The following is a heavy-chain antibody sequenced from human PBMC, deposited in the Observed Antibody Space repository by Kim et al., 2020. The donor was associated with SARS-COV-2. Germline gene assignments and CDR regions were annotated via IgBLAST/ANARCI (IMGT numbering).Heavy chain of an antibody. V-gene: IGHV2-5*01. CDR3: AHEYCSSTSCYGDAFDI. Sequence: SGPTLVKPTQTLTLTCTFSGFSLSTRGVGVGWIRQPPGKALEWLALIYWNDDKRYSPSLKSRLTITKDTSKNQVVLTMTNMDPVDTATYYCAHEYCSSTSCYGDAFDIWGQGTMVTVSS. J-gene: IGHJ3*02. CDR1: GFSLSTRGVG. CDR2: IYWNDDK. D-gene: IGHD2-2*01.